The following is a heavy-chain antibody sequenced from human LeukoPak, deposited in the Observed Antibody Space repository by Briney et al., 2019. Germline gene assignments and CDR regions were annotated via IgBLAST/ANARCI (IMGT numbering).Heavy chain of an antibody. J-gene: IGHJ4*02. CDR3: ARGRSGSHHFDS. Sequence: PGGSLRLSCSASGFTFSGFVMHWVRQAPGKGLEYVSAISSNGGNTYYADPVKGRFTISRDNSKNTLYLQMNSLRADDTAVYYCARGRSGSHHFDSWGQGTLVTVPS. D-gene: IGHD3-10*01. V-gene: IGHV3-64*04. CDR2: ISSNGGNT. CDR1: GFTFSGFV.